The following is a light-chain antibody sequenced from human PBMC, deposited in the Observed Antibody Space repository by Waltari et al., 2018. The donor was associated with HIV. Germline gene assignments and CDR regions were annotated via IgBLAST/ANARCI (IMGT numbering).Light chain of an antibody. Sequence: DTQMTQSPSSLSASVGDRVTISCRASQNITHFLNWFQQKPGKAPKLLIYTASTLQKGVPSRFSGGGSGTDFTLTISCLQREDFATYFCQQGDTTPLTFGGGTKVEI. CDR2: TAS. J-gene: IGKJ4*01. CDR3: QQGDTTPLT. CDR1: QNITHF. V-gene: IGKV1-39*01.